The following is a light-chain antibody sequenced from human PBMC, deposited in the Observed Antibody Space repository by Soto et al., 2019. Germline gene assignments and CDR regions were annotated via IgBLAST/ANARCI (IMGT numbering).Light chain of an antibody. J-gene: IGLJ2*01. CDR3: QSYDSSLSGVV. Sequence: QSVLTQPPSVSGAPGQRVTISCTGSSSNIGAGYDVHWYQQLPGTAPKLLIYGNSNRPSGVPDRFSGSKSGTSASLAITGLQAEDEADYYCQSYDSSLSGVVCGVGTTLTVL. CDR2: GNS. V-gene: IGLV1-40*01. CDR1: SSNIGAGYD.